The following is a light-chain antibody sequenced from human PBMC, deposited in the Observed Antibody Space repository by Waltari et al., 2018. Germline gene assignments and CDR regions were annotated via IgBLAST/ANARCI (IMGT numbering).Light chain of an antibody. J-gene: IGKJ3*01. CDR2: SAS. V-gene: IGKV3-15*01. CDR1: QSVSSN. Sequence: EVVMTPSPATLSLSPGETATLSCRASQSVSSNLAWYQQKPGQAPRLLIYSASTRATGIPARFSGSGSGTEFTLTISSLQSEDFAVYYCQQYNNWPPEGTFGPGTKVDLK. CDR3: QQYNNWPPEGT.